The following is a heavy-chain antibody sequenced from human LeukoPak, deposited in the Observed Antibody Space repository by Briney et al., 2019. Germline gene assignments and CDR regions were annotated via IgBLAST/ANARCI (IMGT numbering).Heavy chain of an antibody. V-gene: IGHV4-31*03. J-gene: IGHJ4*02. CDR1: GGSISSGGYS. CDR2: IYYSGST. Sequence: SETLSLTCTVSGGSISSGGYSWSWIRQHPGKGLEWIGYIYYSGSTYYNPSLKSRVTISVDTSKNQFSLRLSSVTAADTAIYYCARAVSGHFDYWGQGTLVTVSS. CDR3: ARAVSGHFDY. D-gene: IGHD6-19*01.